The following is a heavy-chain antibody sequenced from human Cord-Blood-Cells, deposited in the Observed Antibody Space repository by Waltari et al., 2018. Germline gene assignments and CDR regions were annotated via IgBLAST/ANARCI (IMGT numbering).Heavy chain of an antibody. CDR3: AVGVANQLLFSSSKNFDY. Sequence: QVQLVQSGAEVKKPGASVKVSCKASGYTFTSYGISWVRPAPAQGLEWMGWISAYNGNTNYAQKLQGRVTMTTDTSTSTAYMEMRSLRSDDTAVYYCAVGVANQLLFSSSKNFDYWGQGTLVTVSS. CDR1: GYTFTSYG. CDR2: ISAYNGNT. V-gene: IGHV1-18*01. J-gene: IGHJ4*02. D-gene: IGHD2-2*01.